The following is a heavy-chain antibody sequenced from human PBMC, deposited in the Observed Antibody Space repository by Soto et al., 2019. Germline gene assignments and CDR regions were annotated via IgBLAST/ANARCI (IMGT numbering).Heavy chain of an antibody. D-gene: IGHD2-15*01. CDR1: GGTFSSYT. CDR3: ARDGVAAIGYAFDI. CDR2: IIPILGIA. J-gene: IGHJ3*02. V-gene: IGHV1-69*04. Sequence: EASVKVSCKASGGTFSSYTISWVRQAPGQGLEWMGRIIPILGIANYAQKFQGRVTITADKSTSTAYMELSSLRSEDTAVYYCARDGVAAIGYAFDIWGQGTMVTVS.